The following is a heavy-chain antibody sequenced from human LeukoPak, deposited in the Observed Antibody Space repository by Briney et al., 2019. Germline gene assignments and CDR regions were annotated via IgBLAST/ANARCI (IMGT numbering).Heavy chain of an antibody. CDR3: ARQRQYDADAFDL. D-gene: IGHD3-16*01. CDR2: IYYSGTT. V-gene: IGHV4-59*08. Sequence: SETLSLTCTVSGGSISRYYWSWIRQPPGKGLEGIGYIYYSGTTNYNPSLKSRVTISVDTSKDQFSLKLSSVTAADTALYYCARQRQYDADAFDLWGQGTMVTVTS. CDR1: GGSISRYY. J-gene: IGHJ3*01.